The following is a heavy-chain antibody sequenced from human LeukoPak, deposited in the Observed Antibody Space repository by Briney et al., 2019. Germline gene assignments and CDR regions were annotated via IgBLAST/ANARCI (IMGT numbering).Heavy chain of an antibody. D-gene: IGHD3-10*01. CDR2: IYYSGST. CDR1: GGSISRYY. V-gene: IGHV4-59*01. Sequence: SETLSLTCTVSGGSISRYYWSWIRQPPGKGLEWIGHIYYSGSTDYNPSLKSRVTISVDTSKNQFSLKLSSVTAADTAVYYCARGGRYGSALIDVWGKGTTVTISS. CDR3: ARGGRYGSALIDV. J-gene: IGHJ6*03.